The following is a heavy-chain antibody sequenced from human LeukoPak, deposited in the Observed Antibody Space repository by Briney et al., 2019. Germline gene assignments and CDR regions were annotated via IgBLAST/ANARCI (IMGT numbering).Heavy chain of an antibody. Sequence: GGSLTLSCAASGFIFSSYETNWVRQAPGKGLEWVSYISSGGSIIYYADSVRGRFTISRDNAKNSLYLQMNSLRAEDTAVYYCARALASGSSAFDYWGQGTLVTVSS. D-gene: IGHD1-26*01. CDR1: GFIFSSYE. V-gene: IGHV3-48*03. J-gene: IGHJ4*02. CDR3: ARALASGSSAFDY. CDR2: ISSGGSII.